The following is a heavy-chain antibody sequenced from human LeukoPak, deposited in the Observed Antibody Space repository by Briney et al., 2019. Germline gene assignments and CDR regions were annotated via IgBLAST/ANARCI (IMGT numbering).Heavy chain of an antibody. D-gene: IGHD2-15*01. CDR2: ISGSGGST. Sequence: GGSLGLSCAASGFTFSSYAMSWVRQAPGKGLEWVSAISGSGGSTYYADSVKGRFTISRDNSKNTLYLQMNSLRAEDTAVYYCATGYCSGGSCYSLVYWGQGTLVTVSS. V-gene: IGHV3-23*01. CDR1: GFTFSSYA. CDR3: ATGYCSGGSCYSLVY. J-gene: IGHJ4*02.